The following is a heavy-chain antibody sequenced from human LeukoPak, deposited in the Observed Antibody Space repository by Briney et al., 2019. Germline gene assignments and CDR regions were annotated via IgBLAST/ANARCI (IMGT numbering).Heavy chain of an antibody. D-gene: IGHD3-10*01. V-gene: IGHV3-48*01. Sequence: GGSLRLSCAASGFTFSSYSMNWVRQAPGKGLEWVSYISSSSSTIYYADSVKGRFTISRDNAKNSLYLQMNSLRAEDTAVYYCARGLWFGELSPFGGQGTLVTVSS. CDR2: ISSSSSTI. CDR3: ARGLWFGELSPF. CDR1: GFTFSSYS. J-gene: IGHJ4*02.